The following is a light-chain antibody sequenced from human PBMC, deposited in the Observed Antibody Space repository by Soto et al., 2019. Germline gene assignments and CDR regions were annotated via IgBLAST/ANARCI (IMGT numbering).Light chain of an antibody. CDR3: QQYGSSPVT. Sequence: EIVLTQSPATLSLSPGERATLSCRASQTFSNSFLSWFQQIPGQAPRLLIYGASMRATGIPDRFSGSGSGTDFTLPISRLEPEDFAVYYCQQYGSSPVTFGQGTRLEI. CDR2: GAS. CDR1: QTFSNSF. J-gene: IGKJ5*01. V-gene: IGKV3-20*01.